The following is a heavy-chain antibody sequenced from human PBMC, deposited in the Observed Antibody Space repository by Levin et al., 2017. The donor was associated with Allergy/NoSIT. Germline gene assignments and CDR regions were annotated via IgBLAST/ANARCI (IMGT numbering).Heavy chain of an antibody. V-gene: IGHV4-4*02. CDR1: GASISTSYW. CDR2: IYHSGST. D-gene: IGHD2-2*01. CDR3: ARGLGYCSSTSCAVADY. Sequence: SETLSLTCAVSGASISTSYWWTWVRQPPGKGLEWIGKIYHSGSTNYNPSLKSRVTISVDKSNNQFSLKLSSVTAADTAVYYGARGLGYCSSTSCAVADYWGQGTLVTVSS. J-gene: IGHJ4*02.